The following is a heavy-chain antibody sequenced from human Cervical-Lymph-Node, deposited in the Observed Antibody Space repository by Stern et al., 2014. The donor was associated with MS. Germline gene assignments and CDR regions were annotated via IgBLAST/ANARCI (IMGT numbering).Heavy chain of an antibody. D-gene: IGHD3-16*01. CDR1: GFSLTTDGVG. Sequence: QVPLRESGPTLVKPTHTLTLTCTVSGFSLTTDGVGVGWIRQPPGKALEGLAHPYCGDAKRYGPSLPSAVLITQVTSTNGVVLPMANMDPVDAGTYYCARSLYSYGYACDYWGQGTLITVSS. V-gene: IGHV2-5*09. J-gene: IGHJ4*02. CDR3: ARSLYSYGYACDY. CDR2: PYCGDAK.